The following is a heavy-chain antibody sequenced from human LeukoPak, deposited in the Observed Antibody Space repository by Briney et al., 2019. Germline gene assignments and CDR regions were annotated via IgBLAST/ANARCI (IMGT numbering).Heavy chain of an antibody. D-gene: IGHD4-11*01. J-gene: IGHJ4*01. CDR1: GFIFSHYG. CDR2: IWSDGSNR. Sequence: PGGSLRLSCAASGFIFSHYGMLWVRQAPGKGLEWVAVIWSDGSNRFYAGSVKGRFTISRDNSQNTVFLQMNSLRVEDTAMYYCARDAQRGFDYSNSLEYWGHGTLVTVSS. CDR3: ARDAQRGFDYSNSLEY. V-gene: IGHV3-33*01.